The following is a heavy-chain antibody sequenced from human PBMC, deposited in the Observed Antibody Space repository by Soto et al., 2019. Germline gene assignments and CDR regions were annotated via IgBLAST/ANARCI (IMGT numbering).Heavy chain of an antibody. CDR2: INHSGST. CDR1: GGSFSGYY. V-gene: IGHV4-34*01. Sequence: PSETLSLTCAVYGGSFSGYYWTWIRQPPGTGLEWIGEINHSGSTYYNPSLKSRVTISVDTSKNQFSLKLSSVTAADTAVYYCARWPQLEPRFDYWGQGTLVTVSS. J-gene: IGHJ4*02. CDR3: ARWPQLEPRFDY. D-gene: IGHD1-1*01.